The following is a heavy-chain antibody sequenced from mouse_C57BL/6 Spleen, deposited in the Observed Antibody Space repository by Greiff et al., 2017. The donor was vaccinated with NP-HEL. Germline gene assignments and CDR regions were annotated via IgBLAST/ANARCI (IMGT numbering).Heavy chain of an antibody. CDR3: ARKVITLDC. CDR1: GYTFTDYY. Sequence: EVQLQQSGPELVKPGASVKISCKASGYTFTDYYMNWVKQSHGKSLEWIGDINPNNGGTSYNQKFKGKATLTVDKSSSTAYMELRSLTSEDSAVYYCARKVITLDCWGQGTTLTVSS. D-gene: IGHD1-1*01. V-gene: IGHV1-26*01. CDR2: INPNNGGT. J-gene: IGHJ2*01.